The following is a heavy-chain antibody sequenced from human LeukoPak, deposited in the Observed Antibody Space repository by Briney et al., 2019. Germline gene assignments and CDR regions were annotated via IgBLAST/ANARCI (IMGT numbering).Heavy chain of an antibody. CDR2: ISAYNGNT. CDR1: GYSFPRYG. CDR3: ARPASNWFDP. V-gene: IGHV1-18*01. D-gene: IGHD2-2*01. Sequence: ASVKVSCKASGYSFPRYGITWVRQAPGQGLEWMGWISAYNGNTNYAQKLQGRVTMTTDTSTSTAYMELRSLRSDDTAVYYCARPASNWFDPWGQGTLVTVPS. J-gene: IGHJ5*02.